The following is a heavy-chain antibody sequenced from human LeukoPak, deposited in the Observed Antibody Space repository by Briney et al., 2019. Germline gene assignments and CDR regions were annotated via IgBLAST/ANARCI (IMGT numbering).Heavy chain of an antibody. J-gene: IGHJ3*01. CDR3: AKYQLLNNNYWRDAFDF. CDR1: GFTFSNYA. CDR2: IGRTGDI. V-gene: IGHV3-23*01. Sequence: GGSLRLSCAASGFTFSNYAMTWVRQAPGKGLEWVSVIGRTGDIFYADSVKGRFTIPRDNSKNTLYLQMNSLRAEDTAVYYCAKYQLLNNNYWRDAFDFWGQGTMVTVSS. D-gene: IGHD1-1*01.